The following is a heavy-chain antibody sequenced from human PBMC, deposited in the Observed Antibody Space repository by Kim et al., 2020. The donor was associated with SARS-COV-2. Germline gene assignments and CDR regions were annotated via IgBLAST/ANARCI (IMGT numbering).Heavy chain of an antibody. V-gene: IGHV4-31*02. D-gene: IGHD2-2*01. J-gene: IGHJ4*02. Sequence: PSLKSRVTISVDTSKNQFSLKLSSVTAADTAVYYCARGGRYCSSTSCYLVWGQGTLVTVSS. CDR3: ARGGRYCSSTSCYLV.